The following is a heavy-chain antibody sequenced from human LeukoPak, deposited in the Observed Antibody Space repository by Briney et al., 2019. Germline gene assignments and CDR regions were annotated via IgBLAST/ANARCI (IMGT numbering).Heavy chain of an antibody. CDR2: INPTGGST. CDR1: GYTFTSYY. CDR3: ARWDAHYHEGDNWFDP. D-gene: IGHD3-22*01. Sequence: ASVKVSCKASGYTFTSYYMHWVRQAPGQGLEWMGLINPTGGSTGYAQKFQGRLIITADESTTTAYMELSSLTSEDTAMYYCARWDAHYHEGDNWFDPWGQGTLVTVSS. J-gene: IGHJ5*02. V-gene: IGHV1-46*01.